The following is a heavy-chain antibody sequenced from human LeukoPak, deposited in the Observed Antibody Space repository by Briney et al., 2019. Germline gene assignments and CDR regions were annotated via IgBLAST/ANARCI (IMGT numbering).Heavy chain of an antibody. CDR3: ARWYYYDSSGYYPLYYYYGMDV. D-gene: IGHD3-22*01. CDR2: IGTYNGNT. CDR1: GSTFTSYG. J-gene: IGHJ6*02. V-gene: IGHV1-18*01. Sequence: ASVTVSCKASGSTFTSYGISWVRQAPGQGLEWMGWIGTYNGNTNYAQKLQGRGTMTTDTSTSTAYMELRSLRSDDTAVYYCARWYYYDSSGYYPLYYYYGMDVWGQGTTVTVSS.